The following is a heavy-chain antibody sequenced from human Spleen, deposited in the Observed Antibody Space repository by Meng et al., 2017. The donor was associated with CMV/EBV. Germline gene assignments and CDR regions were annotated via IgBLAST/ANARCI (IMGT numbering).Heavy chain of an antibody. CDR2: IYWNDDK. Sequence: SGPTLVQPTQTRMLTCTFTGFSLSTSGVGGGWIRQPPGEALEWLALIYWNDDKLSSPSLKSRLTITKDTPTTQVVLTMTNMDPVDTAKYYGQRGLFEMVSGAFDFWGQGTRVTVSS. V-gene: IGHV2-5*01. CDR1: GFSLSTSGVG. D-gene: IGHD3-3*01. J-gene: IGHJ4*02. CDR3: QRGLFEMVSGAFDF.